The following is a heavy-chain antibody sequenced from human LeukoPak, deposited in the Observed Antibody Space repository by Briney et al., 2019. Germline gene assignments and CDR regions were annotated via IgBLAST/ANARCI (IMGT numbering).Heavy chain of an antibody. Sequence: SVKVSCKASGGTFSSYAIGWVRQAPGQGLEWMGRIIPILGIANYAQKFQGRVTITADKSTSTAYMELSSLRSEDTAVYYCARWTRDGDYFLDYWGQGTLVTVSS. D-gene: IGHD4-17*01. V-gene: IGHV1-69*04. J-gene: IGHJ4*02. CDR3: ARWTRDGDYFLDY. CDR2: IIPILGIA. CDR1: GGTFSSYA.